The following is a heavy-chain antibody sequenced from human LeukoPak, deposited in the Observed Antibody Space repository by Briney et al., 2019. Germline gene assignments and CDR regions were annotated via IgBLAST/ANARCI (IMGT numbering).Heavy chain of an antibody. CDR2: INPNSGGT. J-gene: IGHJ4*02. D-gene: IGHD4-23*01. Sequence: ASVKVSCKASGGTFSSYAISWVRQAPGQGLEWTGRINPNSGGTNYAQKFQGRVTMTRDTSISTAYMELSRLRSDDTAVYYCAREGRRWYYDYWGQGTLVTVSS. CDR1: GGTFSSYA. CDR3: AREGRRWYYDY. V-gene: IGHV1-2*06.